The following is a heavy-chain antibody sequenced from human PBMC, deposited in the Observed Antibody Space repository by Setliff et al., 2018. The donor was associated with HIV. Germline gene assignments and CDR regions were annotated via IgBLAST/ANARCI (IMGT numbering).Heavy chain of an antibody. CDR2: IYYSGST. Sequence: LSLTCTVSGGSISSHFWSWIRQPPGKGLEWIGSIYYSGSTNYNPSLKSRVTISVVTSKNQFSLKLSSVTAADTAVYYCARGTLYYDYVWGTPFPFDYWGQGTRVTVSS. CDR3: ARGTLYYDYVWGTPFPFDY. J-gene: IGHJ4*02. CDR1: GGSISSHF. D-gene: IGHD3-16*01. V-gene: IGHV4-59*11.